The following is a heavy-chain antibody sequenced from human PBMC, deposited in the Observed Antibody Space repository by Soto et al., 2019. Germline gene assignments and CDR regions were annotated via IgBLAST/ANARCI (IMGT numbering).Heavy chain of an antibody. CDR3: ARDDVLCDGGRCYGIPLDV. Sequence: EVQLVESGGGLVQPGGSLRLSCAASGFTVSSKYMTWVRQAPGKGLXXXXXIXSGGTTYYADSVKGRFTISRDTSENTXHLXXXXXXXXXXAVYYCARDDVLCDGGRCYGIPLDVWGKGTTVTVSS. CDR2: IXSGGTT. J-gene: IGHJ6*04. D-gene: IGHD2-15*01. V-gene: IGHV3-66*01. CDR1: GFTVSSKY.